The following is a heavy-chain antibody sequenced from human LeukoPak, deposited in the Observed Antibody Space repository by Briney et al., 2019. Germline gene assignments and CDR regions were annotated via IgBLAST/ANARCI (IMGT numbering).Heavy chain of an antibody. V-gene: IGHV7-4-1*02. CDR2: INTDTGNP. D-gene: IGHD5-24*01. J-gene: IGHJ4*02. CDR3: AREEWWLQFGGFDY. CDR1: GYTFTSYA. Sequence: ASVKVSCKASGYTFTSYAMNWVRQAPGQGLEWMGWINTDTGNPTYAQGFTGRFVFSLDTSVSTAYLQISSLRVEDTAVYYCAREEWWLQFGGFDYWGQGTLVTVSS.